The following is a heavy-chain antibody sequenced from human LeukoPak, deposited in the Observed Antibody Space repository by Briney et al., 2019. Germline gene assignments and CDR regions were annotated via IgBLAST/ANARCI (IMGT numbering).Heavy chain of an antibody. CDR1: GGSISSGDYY. J-gene: IGHJ2*01. D-gene: IGHD3-3*01. CDR3: ARAILTPSGFVWHFDL. Sequence: PSETLSPTCTVSGGSISSGDYYWSWIRQHPGKGLEWIGYTHYSGNAYYNPSLKSRVTISVDTSKSQFSLKLSSVTAADTAVYYCARAILTPSGFVWHFDLWGRGTLVTVSS. V-gene: IGHV4-31*03. CDR2: THYSGNA.